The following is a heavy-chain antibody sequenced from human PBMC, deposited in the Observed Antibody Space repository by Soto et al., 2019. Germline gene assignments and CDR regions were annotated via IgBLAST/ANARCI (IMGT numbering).Heavy chain of an antibody. CDR3: ASSYFYDSGGYYPFDY. D-gene: IGHD3-22*01. CDR2: ISDDGNTK. Sequence: QVQLVESGGGVVQPGTSLRLSCAASGFTFSTYAMYWVRQAPGRGLEWVAVISDDGNTKYYADSVKGRFTISRDNSRNTFYLQIYSLRAEDAAVYYCASSYFYDSGGYYPFDYWGQGTRVTVSS. CDR1: GFTFSTYA. J-gene: IGHJ4*02. V-gene: IGHV3-30-3*01.